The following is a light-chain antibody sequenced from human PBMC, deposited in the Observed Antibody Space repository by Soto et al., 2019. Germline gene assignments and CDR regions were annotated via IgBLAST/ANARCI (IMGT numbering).Light chain of an antibody. V-gene: IGKV3-20*01. CDR2: DTS. CDR1: QSVRDRY. J-gene: IGKJ1*01. CDR3: QQYGSSPGT. Sequence: EIVLTQSPGTLSLSPGERATLSCRASQSVRDRYLAWYQQKPGQAPSLLIYDTSTRATGVPDRFSGSGSGTDFALTISRVEPEDCAIYFCQQYGSSPGTFGQGTKVDIK.